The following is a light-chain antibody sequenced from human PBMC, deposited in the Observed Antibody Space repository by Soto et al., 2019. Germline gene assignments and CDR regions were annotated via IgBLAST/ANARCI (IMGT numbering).Light chain of an antibody. Sequence: DIVMTQSPATLSVSPGERATLSCRASQSVSSNLAWYQQKPGQAPRLLIYGASTRATGIPARFSGSGSGTEFTLTISSLQSEDFAVYYCQQYNNWPQGWKFGKGKKVEI. J-gene: IGKJ1*01. V-gene: IGKV3-15*01. CDR2: GAS. CDR1: QSVSSN. CDR3: QQYNNWPQGWK.